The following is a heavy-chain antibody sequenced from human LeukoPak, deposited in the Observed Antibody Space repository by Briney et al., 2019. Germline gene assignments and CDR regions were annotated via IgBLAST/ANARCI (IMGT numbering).Heavy chain of an antibody. J-gene: IGHJ4*02. CDR3: ARKIDY. V-gene: IGHV3-53*01. Sequence: GGSLRLSCEASEFILSSYAMSWVRQAPGKGLEWVSVIYSGGSTYYADSVKGRFTISRDNSKNTLYLQMNSLRAEDTAVYYCARKIDYWGQGTLVTVSS. CDR1: EFILSSYA. CDR2: IYSGGST.